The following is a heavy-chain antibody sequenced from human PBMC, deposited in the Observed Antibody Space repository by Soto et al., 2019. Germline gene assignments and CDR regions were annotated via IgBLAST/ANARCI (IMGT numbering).Heavy chain of an antibody. CDR2: IDHSGYT. CDR3: ARVRDWFDL. CDR1: GGSFSGYY. V-gene: IGHV4-34*01. J-gene: IGHJ5*02. D-gene: IGHD3-3*01. Sequence: ESRSLSCAGYGGSFSGYYGNLIRQPPGKGLEWIGEIDHSGYTNYNPSLKSRVTISVDTSKNQLSLRLTSVTAADTAVYYCARVRDWFDLWGQGTLVTVSS.